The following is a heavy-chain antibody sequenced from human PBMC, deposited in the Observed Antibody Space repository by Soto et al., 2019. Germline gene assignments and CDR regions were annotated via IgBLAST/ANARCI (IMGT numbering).Heavy chain of an antibody. CDR1: NASITSSGYY. D-gene: IGHD1-26*01. V-gene: IGHV4-31*03. J-gene: IGHJ4*02. CDR3: ARMSGTYYVPDY. Sequence: QVQLQESGPRLVEASQTLSLTCTVSNASITSSGYYWSWVRQPPGKRLEWIGYIYHSGSTFYSPSHRRRPALLVDTSKNQFSLTLRSVTAADTAVYHCARMSGTYYVPDYWGQGTLVTVSS. CDR2: IYHSGST.